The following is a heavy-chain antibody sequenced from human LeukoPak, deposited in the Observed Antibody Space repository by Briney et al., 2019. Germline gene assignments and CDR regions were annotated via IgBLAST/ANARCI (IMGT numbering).Heavy chain of an antibody. CDR2: IRYEGSNK. D-gene: IGHD6-19*01. J-gene: IGHJ4*02. V-gene: IGHV3-30*02. CDR3: AKTNSSGWYQFDY. CDR1: GFTFSSYG. Sequence: PGGSLRLSCAASGFTFSSYGMHWVRQAPGKGLDWVAFIRYEGSNKYYADSVKGRFTISRDNSKNTLYLQMNSLRAEDTAVYYCAKTNSSGWYQFDYWGQGTLVTVSS.